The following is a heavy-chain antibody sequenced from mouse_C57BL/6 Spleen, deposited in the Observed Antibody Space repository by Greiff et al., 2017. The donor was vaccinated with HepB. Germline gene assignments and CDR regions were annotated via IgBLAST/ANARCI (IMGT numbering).Heavy chain of an antibody. CDR3: ARLPSYSSYAMDY. V-gene: IGHV1-64*01. D-gene: IGHD2-12*01. Sequence: QVQLQQPGAELVKPGASVKLSCKASGYTFTSYWMHWVKQRPGQGLEWIGMIHPNSGSTNYNEKFKSKATLTVDKSSSTAYMQLSSLTSEDSAVYYCARLPSYSSYAMDYWGQGTSVTVSS. CDR2: IHPNSGST. CDR1: GYTFTSYW. J-gene: IGHJ4*01.